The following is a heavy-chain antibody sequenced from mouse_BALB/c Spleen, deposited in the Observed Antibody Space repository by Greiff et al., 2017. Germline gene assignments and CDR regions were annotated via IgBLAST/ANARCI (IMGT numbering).Heavy chain of an antibody. CDR1: GYTFTSYW. V-gene: IGHV1S41*01. J-gene: IGHJ4*01. CDR2: IAPGSGST. Sequence: DLVKPGASVKLSCKASGYTFTSYWINWIKQRPGQGLEWIGRIAPGSGSTYYNEMFKGKATLTVDTSSSTAYIQLSSLSSEDSAVYFCARYRGDREAMDYWGQGTSVTVSS. D-gene: IGHD3-3*01. CDR3: ARYRGDREAMDY.